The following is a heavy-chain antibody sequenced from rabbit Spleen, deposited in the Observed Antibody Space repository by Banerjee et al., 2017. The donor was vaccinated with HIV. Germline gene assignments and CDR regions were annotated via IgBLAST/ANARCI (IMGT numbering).Heavy chain of an antibody. J-gene: IGHJ6*01. V-gene: IGHV1S45*01. CDR1: GFSFSSNW. CDR3: ARDTGSSFSSYGMDL. Sequence: QEQLVESGGGLVKPEGSLTLTCTASGFSFSSNWICWVRQAPGKGLEWIACIDTNDGDTDYANWPKGRFTISKTSSTTVTLQMTSLTAADTATYFCARDTGSSFSSYGMDLWGQGTLVTVS. CDR2: IDTNDGDT. D-gene: IGHD8-1*01.